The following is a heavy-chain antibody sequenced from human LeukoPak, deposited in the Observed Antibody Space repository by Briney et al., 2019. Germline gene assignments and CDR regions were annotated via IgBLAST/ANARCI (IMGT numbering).Heavy chain of an antibody. CDR1: GGTFSSYA. V-gene: IGHV1-18*01. CDR2: ISAYNGNT. Sequence: ASVKVSCKASGGTFSSYAISWVRQAPGQGLEWMGWISAYNGNTNYAQKLQGRVTMTTDTSTSTAYMELRSLRSDDTAVYYCARDPVWFGDYQSWFDPWGQGTLVTVSS. CDR3: ARDPVWFGDYQSWFDP. J-gene: IGHJ5*02. D-gene: IGHD3-10*01.